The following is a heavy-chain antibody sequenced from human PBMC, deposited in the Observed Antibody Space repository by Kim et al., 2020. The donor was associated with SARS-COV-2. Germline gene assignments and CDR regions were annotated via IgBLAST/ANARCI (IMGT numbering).Heavy chain of an antibody. D-gene: IGHD6-19*01. CDR1: GASVGSDY. V-gene: IGHV4-59*08. Sequence: SETLSLTCTVSGASVGSDYWTWIRQPPGRGLEWIGYIFYTGKISYNPSLKSRVSLSLDTSRNQFSMKLHSVTAADTAVYFCARLPDINGWPFDYWAQGTLVTVSS. J-gene: IGHJ4*02. CDR2: IFYTGKI. CDR3: ARLPDINGWPFDY.